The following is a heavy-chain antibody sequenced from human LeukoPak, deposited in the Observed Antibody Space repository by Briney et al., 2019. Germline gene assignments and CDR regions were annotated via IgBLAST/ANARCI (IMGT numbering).Heavy chain of an antibody. CDR1: EFTFSSYA. CDR2: ISANGGST. D-gene: IGHD3-10*01. Sequence: GGSLRLSCAASEFTFSSYAMSWVRQAPGKGLEWVSGISANGGSTYYADSVKGRFTISRDNSKNTLYLQMNSLRAEDTAVYYCARESGITMLRGAHTPWGQGILVTVSS. CDR3: ARESGITMLRGAHTP. V-gene: IGHV3-23*01. J-gene: IGHJ5*02.